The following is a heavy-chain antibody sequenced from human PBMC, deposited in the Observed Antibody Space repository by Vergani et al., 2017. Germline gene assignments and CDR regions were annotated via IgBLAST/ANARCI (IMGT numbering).Heavy chain of an antibody. V-gene: IGHV4-61*02. CDR3: ARGLRRFLELFDP. J-gene: IGHJ5*02. CDR2: IYTSGST. CDR1: GGSISSSSYY. Sequence: QLQLQESGPGLVKPSETLSLTCTVSGGSISSSSYYWSWIRQPAGKGLEWIGRIYTSGSTNYNPSLKSRVTISVDTSKNQFSLKLSSVTAADTAVYYCARGLRRFLELFDPWGQGTLVTVSS. D-gene: IGHD3-3*01.